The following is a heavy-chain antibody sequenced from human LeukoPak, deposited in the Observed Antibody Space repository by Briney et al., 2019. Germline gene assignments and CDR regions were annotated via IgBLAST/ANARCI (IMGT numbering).Heavy chain of an antibody. D-gene: IGHD2-8*02. CDR3: AMFTVHIYYFDY. J-gene: IGHJ4*02. CDR2: IYYSGST. Sequence: SETLSLTCTVSGGSISSSSYYWGWIRQPPGKGLEWIGSIYYSGSTYYNPSLKSRVTISVDTSKNQFSLKLSSVTAADTAVYYCAMFTVHIYYFDYWGQGTLVTVSS. V-gene: IGHV4-39*07. CDR1: GGSISSSSYY.